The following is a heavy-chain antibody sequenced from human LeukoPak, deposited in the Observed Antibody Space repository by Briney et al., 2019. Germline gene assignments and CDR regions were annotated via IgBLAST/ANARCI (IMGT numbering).Heavy chain of an antibody. J-gene: IGHJ4*02. CDR2: INPSGGST. CDR3: ARTPWIQLWSKGLFDY. CDR1: GYTFTSYY. V-gene: IGHV1-46*01. D-gene: IGHD5-18*01. Sequence: ASVKVSCKASGYTFTSYYMHWVRQAPGQGLEWMGIINPSGGSTSYAQKFQGRVTMTRDTSTSTVYMELSSLRSEDTAVYYCARTPWIQLWSKGLFDYWGQGTQVTVSS.